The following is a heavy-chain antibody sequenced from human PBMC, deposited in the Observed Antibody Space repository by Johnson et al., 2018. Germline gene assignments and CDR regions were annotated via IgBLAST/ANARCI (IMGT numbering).Heavy chain of an antibody. CDR1: GFTFSDYY. J-gene: IGHJ6*02. D-gene: IGHD1-14*01. CDR3: AKDYPSNTAERYYGMHV. CDR2: ISHSGTTI. Sequence: VQLVESGGGLVKPGGSLRLSCAASGFTFSDYYMNWIRQAPGKGLEWISYISHSGTTIYYADSVKGRFIISRDNAYNSLYLQMNSLRAEDTAVYYCAKDYPSNTAERYYGMHVWGQGTTVTVSS. V-gene: IGHV3-11*01.